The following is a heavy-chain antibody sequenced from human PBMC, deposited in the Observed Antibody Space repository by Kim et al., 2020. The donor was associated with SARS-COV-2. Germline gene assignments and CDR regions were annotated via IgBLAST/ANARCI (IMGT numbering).Heavy chain of an antibody. CDR3: ARSYGSGSYYTNYYYYGMDV. Sequence: GESLKISCKGSGYSFTSYWIGWVRQMPGKGLEWMGIIYPGDSDTRYSPSFQGQVTISADKSISTAYLQWSSLKASDTAMYYCARSYGSGSYYTNYYYYGMDVWGQGTTVTVSS. D-gene: IGHD3-10*01. V-gene: IGHV5-51*01. J-gene: IGHJ6*02. CDR2: IYPGDSDT. CDR1: GYSFTSYW.